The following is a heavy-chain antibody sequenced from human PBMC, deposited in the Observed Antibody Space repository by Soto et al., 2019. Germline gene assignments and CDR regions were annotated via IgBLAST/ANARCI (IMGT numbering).Heavy chain of an antibody. Sequence: GGSLRLSCAASGFTFSSYAMSWVRQAPGKGLEWVSAISGSGGSTYYADSVKGRFTISRDNSKNTLYLQMNSLRAEDTAVYYCAKERGKSIAVAGSGYYYYGMDVWGQGTTVTVSS. V-gene: IGHV3-23*01. J-gene: IGHJ6*02. D-gene: IGHD6-19*01. CDR2: ISGSGGST. CDR1: GFTFSSYA. CDR3: AKERGKSIAVAGSGYYYYGMDV.